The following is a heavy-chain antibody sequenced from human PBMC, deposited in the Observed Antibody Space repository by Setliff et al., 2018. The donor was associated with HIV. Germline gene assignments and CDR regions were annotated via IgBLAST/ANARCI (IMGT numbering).Heavy chain of an antibody. CDR2: TYYSGST. CDR1: GGSISNSRYY. J-gene: IGHJ5*02. D-gene: IGHD3-22*01. CDR3: ASRVYYYDSSGYLREEGFDP. Sequence: PETLSLTCTVSGGSISNSRYYWSWIRQPPGKGLEWIGRTYYSGSTYYHPSLKSRVTISVDTSKNQFSLKLSSVTAADAAGYHCASRVYYYDSSGYLREEGFDPWGQGTLVTVSS. V-gene: IGHV4-39*01.